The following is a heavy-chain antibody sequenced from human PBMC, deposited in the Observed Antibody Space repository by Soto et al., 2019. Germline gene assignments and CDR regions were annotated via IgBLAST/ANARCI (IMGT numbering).Heavy chain of an antibody. CDR2: ISDSGGST. D-gene: IGHD3-3*01. CDR3: ARDELRFLEWLPLDYYYGMDV. J-gene: IGHJ6*02. Sequence: GGSLRLSCAASGFTFSSNAMTWVRQAPGKGLEWVSAISDSGGSTYYADSMKGRFTISRDNSKNTLYLQMNSLRAEDTAVYYCARDELRFLEWLPLDYYYGMDVWGQGTTVTVSS. CDR1: GFTFSSNA. V-gene: IGHV3-23*01.